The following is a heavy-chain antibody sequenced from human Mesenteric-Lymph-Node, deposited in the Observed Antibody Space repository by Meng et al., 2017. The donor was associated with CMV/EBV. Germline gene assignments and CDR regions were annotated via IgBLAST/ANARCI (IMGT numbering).Heavy chain of an antibody. J-gene: IGHJ6*02. D-gene: IGHD2-15*01. CDR3: ARGGYCSGTNCYYYGMDV. V-gene: IGHV3-20*04. Sequence: GESLKISCAASGFTFDDYGMNWVRQGPGKGLEWVSGISWNGLSTGYADSVKGRFTISGDNARNSLYLHMNSLRAEDTALYFCARGGYCSGTNCYYYGMDVWGQGTTVTVSS. CDR1: GFTFDDYG. CDR2: ISWNGLST.